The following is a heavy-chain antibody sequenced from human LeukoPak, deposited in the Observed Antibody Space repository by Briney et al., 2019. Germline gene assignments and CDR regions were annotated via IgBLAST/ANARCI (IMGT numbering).Heavy chain of an antibody. CDR2: SYYNGIT. V-gene: IGHV4-59*01. CDR3: ARFYYDDTGVSYYLDS. CDR1: GAFFSRYY. Sequence: SETLSLTCTGSGAFFSRYYYNWIRQTPGKGLEWIGYSYYNGITKYNSSLGNRITMSLDASGRFSLRLSSVTAADTAMYYCARFYYDDTGVSYYLDSWSQGIPVTVSS. J-gene: IGHJ4*02. D-gene: IGHD3-22*01.